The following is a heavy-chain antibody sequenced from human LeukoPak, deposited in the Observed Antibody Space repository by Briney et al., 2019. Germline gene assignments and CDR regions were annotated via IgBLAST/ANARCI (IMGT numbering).Heavy chain of an antibody. Sequence: ASVKVSCKASGYTFTSYYIHWVRQAPGQGLEWMGLINPSGGSTNYAQKFQGRVTMTRDTSITTAYMELSRLTSDDTAVYYCARDTGFPFFDYWGQGSLVTVSS. CDR3: ARDTGFPFFDY. V-gene: IGHV1-46*01. CDR1: GYTFTSYY. J-gene: IGHJ4*02. CDR2: INPSGGST.